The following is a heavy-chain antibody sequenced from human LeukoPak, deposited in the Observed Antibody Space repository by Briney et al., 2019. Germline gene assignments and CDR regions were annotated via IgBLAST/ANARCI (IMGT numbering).Heavy chain of an antibody. CDR2: ITPNIGSA. CDR3: TRVNLRGSQYNWFDP. J-gene: IGHJ5*02. V-gene: IGHV1-69*08. D-gene: IGHD1-26*01. CDR1: GGTFRSHI. Sequence: SVKVSCKTFGGTFRSHIFSWVRQAPGQGLEWMGKITPNIGSARYSQKFRDRLTMTRDSSTGTAYMELSSLTPDDTALYYCTRVNLRGSQYNWFDPSGQGTQVIVSS.